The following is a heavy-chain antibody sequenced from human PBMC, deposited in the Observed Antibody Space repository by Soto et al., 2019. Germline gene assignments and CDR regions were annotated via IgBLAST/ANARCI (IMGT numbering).Heavy chain of an antibody. CDR2: ITGRTSST. J-gene: IGHJ2*01. V-gene: IGHV3-23*01. CDR1: GFTFSSSA. Sequence: EVQLMESGGGLVQPGGSLRLSCAASGFTFSSSAMSWVRQAPGKGLEWVSVITGRTSSTYYADSVKGRFTISRDTSKNMVYLQMDSLRAEDTAIYYCAKDRWYFDVWGRGTLVTVSS. CDR3: AKDRWYFDV.